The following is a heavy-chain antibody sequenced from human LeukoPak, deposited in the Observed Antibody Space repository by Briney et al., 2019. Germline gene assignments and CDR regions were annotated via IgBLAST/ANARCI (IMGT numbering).Heavy chain of an antibody. Sequence: GGSLRLSCAASGFTFSSYEMNWVRQAPGKGLEWVSYISSSGSTIFYADSVKGRFTISRDNAKNSLYLQMNSLRAEDTAVYYCARDVVCSGGSCYSVFGYYYYGMDVWGQGTTVTVSS. CDR3: ARDVVCSGGSCYSVFGYYYYGMDV. CDR2: ISSSGSTI. D-gene: IGHD2-15*01. CDR1: GFTFSSYE. V-gene: IGHV3-48*03. J-gene: IGHJ6*02.